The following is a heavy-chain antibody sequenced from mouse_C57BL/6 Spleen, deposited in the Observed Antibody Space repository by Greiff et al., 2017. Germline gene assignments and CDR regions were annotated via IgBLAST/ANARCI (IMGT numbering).Heavy chain of an antibody. CDR2: ISDGGSYT. D-gene: IGHD2-3*01. CDR1: GFTFSSYA. Sequence: EVHLVESGGGLVKPGGSLKLSCAASGFTFSSYAMSWVRQTPEKRLEWVATISDGGSYTYYPDNVKGRFTISRDNAKNNLYLQMSHLKSEDTAMYYCARDDGYYVFDYWGKGTTLTVSS. CDR3: ARDDGYYVFDY. V-gene: IGHV5-4*01. J-gene: IGHJ2*01.